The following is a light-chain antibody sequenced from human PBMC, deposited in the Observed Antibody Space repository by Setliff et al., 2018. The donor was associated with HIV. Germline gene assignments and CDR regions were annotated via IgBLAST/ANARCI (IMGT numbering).Light chain of an antibody. J-gene: IGLJ2*01. V-gene: IGLV2-14*03. CDR2: NVN. CDR1: SSDIGGYNY. Sequence: LTQPASVSGSPGQTITISCTGTSSDIGGYNYVSWYQQHPGEAPRLIIYNVNNRPSGVSSRFSGSKSGNTASLSISELRAEDETDYYCSSYTASSTVVFGGGTKVTVL. CDR3: SSYTASSTVV.